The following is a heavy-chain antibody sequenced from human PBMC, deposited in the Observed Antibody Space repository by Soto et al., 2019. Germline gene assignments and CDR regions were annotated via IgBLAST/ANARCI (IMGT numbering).Heavy chain of an antibody. Sequence: ASVKVSCKASGYTFTSYGISWVRQAPGQGLEWMGWISAYNGNTNYAQKLQGRVTMTTDTSTSTAYMELRSLRSDDTAVYYCARFRIPQGLVAWYFDLWGQGTTVTVSS. D-gene: IGHD6-19*01. CDR2: ISAYNGNT. CDR1: GYTFTSYG. V-gene: IGHV1-18*01. J-gene: IGHJ6*02. CDR3: ARFRIPQGLVAWYFDL.